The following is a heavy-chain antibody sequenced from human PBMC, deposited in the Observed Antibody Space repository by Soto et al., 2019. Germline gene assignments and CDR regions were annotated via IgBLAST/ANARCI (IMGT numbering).Heavy chain of an antibody. J-gene: IGHJ4*02. CDR3: VRDPQRNDY. D-gene: IGHD2-2*01. V-gene: IGHV1-18*04. CDR1: GYDFSSYG. CDR2: ISTSNGNR. Sequence: QVQLVQSGAEVKKPGASVKVSCKASGYDFSSYGISWVRQAPGQGLEWMGWISTSNGNRDYAQQFQGRVTMTSDTSRTTAYMELRRLRSDDTAGYYCVRDPQRNDYWGQGTMVNVSS.